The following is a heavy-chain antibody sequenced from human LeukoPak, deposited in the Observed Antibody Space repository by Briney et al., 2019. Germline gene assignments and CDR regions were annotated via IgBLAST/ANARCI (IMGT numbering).Heavy chain of an antibody. CDR3: ARRIDYDSSGYYWTDAFDI. D-gene: IGHD3-22*01. V-gene: IGHV1-8*03. Sequence: ASVKVSCKASGYTFTSYDINWVRQATGQGLEWMGWMNPNSGNTGYAQKFQGRVTITRSTSISTAYMELSSLRSEDTAVYYCARRIDYDSSGYYWTDAFDIWGQGTMVTVSS. J-gene: IGHJ3*02. CDR1: GYTFTSYD. CDR2: MNPNSGNT.